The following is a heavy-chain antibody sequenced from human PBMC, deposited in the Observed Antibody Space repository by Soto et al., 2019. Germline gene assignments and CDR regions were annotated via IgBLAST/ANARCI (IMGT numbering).Heavy chain of an antibody. CDR2: TWHDETNK. J-gene: IGHJ4*02. D-gene: IGHD1-20*01. V-gene: IGHV3-33*01. CDR3: ARDLGYNSGHPFDY. Sequence: PVGSLRLSCAASGFTFRSYTMHWVRQAPGKGLEWVALTWHDETNKYCADSVKGRFTISRNNSRNTLYLQMNSLRAEDTAVYYCARDLGYNSGHPFDYWGQGTQVTVSS. CDR1: GFTFRSYT.